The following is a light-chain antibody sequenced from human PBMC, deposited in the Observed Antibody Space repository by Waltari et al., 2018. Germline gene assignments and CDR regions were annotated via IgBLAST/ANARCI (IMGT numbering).Light chain of an antibody. V-gene: IGKV1-39*01. CDR2: AAS. CDR3: QQSYSTPQT. CDR1: KSISSY. J-gene: IGKJ1*01. Sequence: DIQITQSLSSLSASVGDRVTITCRASKSISSYLNWYQQKTGKAPKLLIYAASSLQSRVPSRFSGSGYGTDYTLTISSLQPEGFAAYYCQQSYSTPQTFGQGTKVEIK.